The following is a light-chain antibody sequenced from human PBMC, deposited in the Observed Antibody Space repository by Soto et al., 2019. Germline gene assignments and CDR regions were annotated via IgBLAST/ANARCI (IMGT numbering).Light chain of an antibody. Sequence: QSALTQPPSASGSPGQSVAISCSGTSSDVGGYNYVSWYQQYPGKAPKLMIYDVNKRPSGVPDRFSGSKSGNTASLTVSGLQAEDEADYYCVSYAGSNKQAFGGGTKLTV. CDR1: SSDVGGYNY. CDR2: DVN. J-gene: IGLJ2*01. V-gene: IGLV2-8*01. CDR3: VSYAGSNKQA.